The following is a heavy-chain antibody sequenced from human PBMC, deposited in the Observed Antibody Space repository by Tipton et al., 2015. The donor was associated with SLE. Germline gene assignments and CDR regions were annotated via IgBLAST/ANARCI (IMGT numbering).Heavy chain of an antibody. V-gene: IGHV1-8*01. CDR1: GYSFTTYD. D-gene: IGHD3-9*01. Sequence: QVQLVQSGAEVKKPGASVKVSCKASGYSFTTYDINWVRQATGQGLEWMGWMSPNTGNTGSAQKFQGRVTMTRDTSISTAYMELSNLKSEDTAVYYCARERHDIGFDFWGQGTLVTVSS. CDR3: ARERHDIGFDF. CDR2: MSPNTGNT. J-gene: IGHJ4*02.